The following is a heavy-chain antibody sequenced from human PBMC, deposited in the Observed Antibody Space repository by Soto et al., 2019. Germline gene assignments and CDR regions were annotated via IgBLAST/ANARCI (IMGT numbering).Heavy chain of an antibody. D-gene: IGHD1-26*01. J-gene: IGHJ4*02. Sequence: QVQLQESGPGLVKPSQTLSLTCTVSGGSISSGGYYWSWLRQHPGKGLEWIGYIYYSGTNYYNPSLKSRVPLSVDTSKNQFSLKVSSVTAADTAVYYCAREASYAIDYCGQATLVTVSS. CDR2: IYYSGTN. CDR1: GGSISSGGYY. CDR3: AREASYAIDY. V-gene: IGHV4-31*03.